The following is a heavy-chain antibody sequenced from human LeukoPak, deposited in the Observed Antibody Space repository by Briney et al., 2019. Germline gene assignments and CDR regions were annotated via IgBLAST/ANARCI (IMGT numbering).Heavy chain of an antibody. J-gene: IGHJ6*03. V-gene: IGHV4-59*01. Sequence: PSETLSLTCTVSDDSITMYYWTWIRQPPEKGLEWIGYVDHTGSTKFNPSLNGRVSISRDTSNNFFSLRLRSVTAADTAVYFCARGRVSSSTWYSTYYYFFYMDFWGKGTTVTVSS. CDR2: VDHTGST. CDR1: DDSITMYY. D-gene: IGHD4-11*01. CDR3: ARGRVSSSTWYSTYYYFFYMDF.